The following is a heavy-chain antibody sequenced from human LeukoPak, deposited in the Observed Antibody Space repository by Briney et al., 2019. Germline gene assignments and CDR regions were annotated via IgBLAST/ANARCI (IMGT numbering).Heavy chain of an antibody. CDR3: ARAAGDTYGYRYYFDY. V-gene: IGHV1-46*01. CDR1: GYTFTSYY. J-gene: IGHJ4*02. CDR2: INPNGGST. D-gene: IGHD5-18*01. Sequence: GASVKVSCKASGYTFTSYYMHWVRQAPGQGLEWMGLINPNGGSTTYAQKFQGRVTMTRDTSTSTVYMELTSLRSEDTAVYYCARAAGDTYGYRYYFDYWGQGTLVAVSS.